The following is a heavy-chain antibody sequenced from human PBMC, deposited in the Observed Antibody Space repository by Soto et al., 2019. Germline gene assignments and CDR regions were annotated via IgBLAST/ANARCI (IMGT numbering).Heavy chain of an antibody. CDR1: GFGVANNY. Sequence: QPEMSPRLSCVASGFGVANNYMTWVRQAPGRGLKWASVMNTFGTTHYADSVRGRFTISRDESMNVVFLQMSSLRAEDTAIYYGARGPSGYIDNWGKGTQVIV. D-gene: IGHD5-12*01. V-gene: IGHV3-53*01. CDR3: ARGPSGYIDN. J-gene: IGHJ4*02. CDR2: MNTFGTT.